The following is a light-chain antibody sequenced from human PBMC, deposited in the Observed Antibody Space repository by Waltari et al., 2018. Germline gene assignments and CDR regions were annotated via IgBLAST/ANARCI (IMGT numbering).Light chain of an antibody. CDR3: TLYMGGGISV. CDR1: HGSVATGDY. J-gene: IGLJ6*01. Sequence: TVVTQEPSLSVSPGGAVPLSYCLHHGSVATGDYLIWYQQTPGQAPRMLIYSTNTRPSGVPDRFSGSILGNKAALTITGAQADDESDYYCTLYMGGGISVFGSGTKLTVL. V-gene: IGLV8-61*01. CDR2: STN.